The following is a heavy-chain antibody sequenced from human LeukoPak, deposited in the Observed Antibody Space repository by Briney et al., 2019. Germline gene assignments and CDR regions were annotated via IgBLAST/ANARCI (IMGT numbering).Heavy chain of an antibody. J-gene: IGHJ4*02. D-gene: IGHD3-10*01. CDR3: ARVYYYGSGSYYPVFDY. Sequence: PSETLSLTCTVSGGSISSYYWSWIRQPPGKGLEWIGYIYYSGSTNYNPSLKSRVTISVDTSKNQFSLKLSSVTAADTAVYYCARVYYYGSGSYYPVFDYWGQGTLVTVSS. V-gene: IGHV4-59*08. CDR2: IYYSGST. CDR1: GGSISSYY.